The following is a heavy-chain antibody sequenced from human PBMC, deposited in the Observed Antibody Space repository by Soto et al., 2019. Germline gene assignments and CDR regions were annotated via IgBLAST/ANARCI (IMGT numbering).Heavy chain of an antibody. CDR1: GGTFSSYT. CDR3: ARPPKVDTAIGNLGPGYYGMDV. V-gene: IGHV1-69*02. J-gene: IGHJ6*02. D-gene: IGHD5-18*01. Sequence: QVQLVQSGAEVKKPGSSVKVSCKASGGTFSSYTISWVRQAPGQGLEWMGRIIPILGIANYAQKFQGRVTITADKSPSTDYMELSSRSSQGKAVYYCARPPKVDTAIGNLGPGYYGMDVWGQGTMVTVSS. CDR2: IIPILGIA.